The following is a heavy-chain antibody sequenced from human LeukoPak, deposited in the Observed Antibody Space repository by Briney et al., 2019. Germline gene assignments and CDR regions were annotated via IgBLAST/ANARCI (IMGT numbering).Heavy chain of an antibody. CDR2: IIPILGIA. D-gene: IGHD1-14*01. Sequence: SVKVSCKASGYTFTSYGISWVRQAPGQGLEWMGRIIPILGIANYAQKFQGRVTITADKSTSTAYMELSSLRSEDTAVYYCARDLRSGSPDYFDSWGQGTLVTVSS. CDR3: ARDLRSGSPDYFDS. J-gene: IGHJ4*02. V-gene: IGHV1-69*04. CDR1: GYTFTSYG.